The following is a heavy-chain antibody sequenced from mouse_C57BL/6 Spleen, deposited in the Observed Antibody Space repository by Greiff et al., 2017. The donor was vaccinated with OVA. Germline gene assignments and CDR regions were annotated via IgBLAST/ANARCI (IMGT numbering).Heavy chain of an antibody. Sequence: EVKLMESEGGLVQPGSSMKLSCTASGFTFSDYYMAWVRQVPEKGLEWVANINYDGSSTYYLDSLKSRFIISRDNAKNILYLQMSSLKSEDTATYYCARVGLRDAMDYWGQGTSVTVSS. J-gene: IGHJ4*01. CDR3: ARVGLRDAMDY. CDR1: GFTFSDYY. CDR2: INYDGSST. V-gene: IGHV5-16*01.